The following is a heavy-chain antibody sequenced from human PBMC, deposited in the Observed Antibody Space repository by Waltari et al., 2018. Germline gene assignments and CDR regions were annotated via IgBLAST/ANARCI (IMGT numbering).Heavy chain of an antibody. CDR2: LYVGGTT. Sequence: QVQLHESGPGLVQPSETLSLACSVSGDSVVRNYWSWIRQSAGKGMEWIGRLYVGGTTNYNPALSGRVSMSVDMSKNQIFLKIMSVTAADTGVYYCARETRHGDWFDPWGQGTLVTVSS. V-gene: IGHV4-4*07. D-gene: IGHD3-16*01. J-gene: IGHJ5*02. CDR1: GDSVVRNY. CDR3: ARETRHGDWFDP.